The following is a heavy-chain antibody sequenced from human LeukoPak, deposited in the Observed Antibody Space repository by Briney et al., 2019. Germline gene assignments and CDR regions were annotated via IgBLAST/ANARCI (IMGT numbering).Heavy chain of an antibody. CDR2: IYYSGST. CDR1: GPSISRYY. CDR3: ATYDRSDGYKLDY. V-gene: IGHV4-59*03. J-gene: IGHJ4*02. D-gene: IGHD5-24*01. Sequence: KPSETLSLTCAVSGPSISRYYWSWIRQGPGKGVEWVGYIYYSGSTTYNPSLKSRVTFSLDTSKNQFSLKLTSLTAADTAVYYCATYDRSDGYKLDYWGQGTLVTVSS.